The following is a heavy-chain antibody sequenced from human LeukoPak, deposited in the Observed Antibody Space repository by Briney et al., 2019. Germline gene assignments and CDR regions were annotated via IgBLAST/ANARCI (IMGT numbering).Heavy chain of an antibody. V-gene: IGHV3-30*03. J-gene: IGHJ4*02. CDR2: ISYDGSNK. D-gene: IGHD6-13*01. Sequence: GGSLRLSCAASGFTFSSYGMHWVRQAPGKGLEWVAVISYDGSNKYYADSVKGRFTISRDNSKNTLYLQMNSLRAEDTAVYYCARDRVAAAGTRWGQGTLVTVSS. CDR3: ARDRVAAAGTR. CDR1: GFTFSSYG.